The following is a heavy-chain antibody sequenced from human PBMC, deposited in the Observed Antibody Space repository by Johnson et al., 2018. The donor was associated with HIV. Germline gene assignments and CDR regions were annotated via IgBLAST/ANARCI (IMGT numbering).Heavy chain of an antibody. J-gene: IGHJ3*02. Sequence: VQLVESGGGAVQPGRSLRLSCAASGFTFSSYAMHWVRQAPGKGLEWVAVISYDGSNKYYADSVKGRFTISRDNSKNTLYLQMNSLRAEDTAVYYCAKDRSSGRYRGDAFDIWGQVTMVTVSS. D-gene: IGHD6-19*01. CDR2: ISYDGSNK. V-gene: IGHV3-30*04. CDR1: GFTFSSYA. CDR3: AKDRSSGRYRGDAFDI.